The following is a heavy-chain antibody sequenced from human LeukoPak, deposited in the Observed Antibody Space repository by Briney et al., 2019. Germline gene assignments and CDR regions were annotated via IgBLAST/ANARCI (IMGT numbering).Heavy chain of an antibody. J-gene: IGHJ4*02. Sequence: SETLSLTCAVYGGSFSGYYWSWIRQPPGKGLEWIGEINHSGSTNYNPSLKSRVTISVDTSKNRFSLKLSSVTAADTAVYYCARGQVGAAFGYWGQGTLVTVSS. D-gene: IGHD1-26*01. CDR3: ARGQVGAAFGY. CDR2: INHSGST. CDR1: GGSFSGYY. V-gene: IGHV4-34*01.